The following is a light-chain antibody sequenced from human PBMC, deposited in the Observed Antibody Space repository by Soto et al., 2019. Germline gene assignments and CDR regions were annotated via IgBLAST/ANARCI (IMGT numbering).Light chain of an antibody. J-gene: IGLJ1*01. CDR2: GNS. V-gene: IGLV1-40*01. Sequence: QSLLTQAPSVSGAPGQRVTISCTGSSSNIGAGYDVHWYQQLPGTAPKLLIYGNSNRPSGVPDRFSGSKSGTSASLAITGLQAEDEADYYCQSYDSSLSGYVFGTGTRSPS. CDR3: QSYDSSLSGYV. CDR1: SSNIGAGYD.